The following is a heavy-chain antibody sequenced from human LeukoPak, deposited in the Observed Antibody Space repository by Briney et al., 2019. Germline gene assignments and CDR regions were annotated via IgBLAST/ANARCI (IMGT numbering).Heavy chain of an antibody. Sequence: ASVNVSCKASGYTFTGYYMHWVRQATGQGLERMGWINPNSGGTNYAQKFQGRVTMTRDTSISTAYMELSRLRSDDTAVYYCAREGTRYCSSTSCYLGYWGQGTLVTVSS. D-gene: IGHD2-2*01. V-gene: IGHV1-2*02. CDR3: AREGTRYCSSTSCYLGY. J-gene: IGHJ4*02. CDR1: GYTFTGYY. CDR2: INPNSGGT.